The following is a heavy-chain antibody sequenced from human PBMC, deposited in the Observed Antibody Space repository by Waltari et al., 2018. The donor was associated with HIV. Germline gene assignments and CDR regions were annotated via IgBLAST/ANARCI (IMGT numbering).Heavy chain of an antibody. D-gene: IGHD6-6*01. Sequence: EGHLVESGGGLVKPGGSLRLSCVASGLNFNEAWMDWVLQTPGKGLQWVARIRAKTDGGTTDYISPVKGRFTISRDDSKQTLYLQMSSLKIEDTAIYYCATTYLVHCDWGPGTLVTVSS. CDR1: GLNFNEAW. CDR2: IRAKTDGGTT. V-gene: IGHV3-15*07. CDR3: ATTYLVHCD. J-gene: IGHJ4*02.